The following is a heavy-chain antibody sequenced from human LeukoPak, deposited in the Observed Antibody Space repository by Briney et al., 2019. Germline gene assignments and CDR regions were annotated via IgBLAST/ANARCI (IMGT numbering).Heavy chain of an antibody. D-gene: IGHD1-14*01. CDR2: LYSDGNT. CDR1: GFTVITND. V-gene: IGHV3-53*01. CDR3: ARGVEPLASNTLAY. Sequence: GGSLRLSCAAPGFTVITNDMTWVRQAPGKGLEWVSVLYSDGNTKYADSVQGRFTISRDNSKNTLYLEMNSLSPDDTAVYYCARGVEPLASNTLAYWVQGTLVAVSS. J-gene: IGHJ4*02.